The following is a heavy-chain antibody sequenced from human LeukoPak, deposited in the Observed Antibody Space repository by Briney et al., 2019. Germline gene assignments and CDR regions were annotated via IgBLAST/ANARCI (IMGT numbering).Heavy chain of an antibody. Sequence: ASAKVSCKASGYTFTSYGISWVRQAPGQGLEWMGWISAYNGNTNYAQKLQGRVTMTTDTSTSTAYMELRSLRSDDTAVYYCARDLQLGVREVIITAGGDFDYWGQGTLVTVSS. CDR3: ARDLQLGVREVIITAGGDFDY. CDR1: GYTFTSYG. D-gene: IGHD3-10*01. J-gene: IGHJ4*02. CDR2: ISAYNGNT. V-gene: IGHV1-18*04.